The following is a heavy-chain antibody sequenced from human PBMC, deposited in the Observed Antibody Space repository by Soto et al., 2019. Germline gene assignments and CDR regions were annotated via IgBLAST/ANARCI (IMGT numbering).Heavy chain of an antibody. J-gene: IGHJ5*02. V-gene: IGHV3-74*01. CDR2: INSDGSTT. CDR3: ARVLTGSYNWFDP. D-gene: IGHD1-26*01. Sequence: EVQLVESGGGLVQPGGSLRLSCAASGFSFSSYWMHWVRQVPGKGLVWVSSINSDGSTTTYADSVKGRFTISRDNAKNTLYLQMNSLRVEDTAVYYCARVLTGSYNWFDPWGQGTLVTVSS. CDR1: GFSFSSYW.